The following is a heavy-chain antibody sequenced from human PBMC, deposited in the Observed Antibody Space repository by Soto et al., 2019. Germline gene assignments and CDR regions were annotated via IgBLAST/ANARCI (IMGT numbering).Heavy chain of an antibody. CDR1: GFTFSSYG. Sequence: GGSLRLSCAASGFTFSSYGMHWVRQAPGKGLEWVAVIWYDGSNKYYADSVKGRFTISRDNSKNTLYLQMNSLRAEDTAVYYCARERVRFLEWLPLYYFDYWGQGTLVTVSS. CDR3: ARERVRFLEWLPLYYFDY. D-gene: IGHD3-3*01. CDR2: IWYDGSNK. J-gene: IGHJ4*02. V-gene: IGHV3-33*01.